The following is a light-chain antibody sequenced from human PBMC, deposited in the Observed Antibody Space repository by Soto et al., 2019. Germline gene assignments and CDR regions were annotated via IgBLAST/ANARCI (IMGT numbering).Light chain of an antibody. J-gene: IGLJ2*01. CDR2: LNTDGSH. Sequence: QPVLTQSPSASASLGASVKLTCTLSSGHSTYAIAWHQQQPEKGPRYLMKLNTDGSHSKGDGIPDRFSGSSSGAERHLTISSLQSEDEADYYCQTWGTAIHDAVFGGGTKLTVL. CDR3: QTWGTAIHDAV. CDR1: SGHSTYA. V-gene: IGLV4-69*01.